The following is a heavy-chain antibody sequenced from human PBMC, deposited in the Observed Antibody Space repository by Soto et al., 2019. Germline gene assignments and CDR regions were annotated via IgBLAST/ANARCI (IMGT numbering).Heavy chain of an antibody. J-gene: IGHJ6*03. CDR1: GYSFTSYW. CDR3: ARQIEYYDFWSGEYYYMDV. CDR2: IYPGDSDT. Sequence: GESLKLSCKGSGYSFTSYWIGWVRQMPGKGLEWMGIIYPGDSDTRYSPSFQGQVTISADKSISTAYLQWSSLKASDTAMYYCARQIEYYDFWSGEYYYMDVWGKGTTVTVSS. V-gene: IGHV5-51*01. D-gene: IGHD3-3*01.